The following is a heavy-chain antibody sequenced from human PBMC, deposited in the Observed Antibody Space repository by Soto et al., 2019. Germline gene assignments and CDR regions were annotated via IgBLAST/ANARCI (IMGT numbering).Heavy chain of an antibody. CDR2: IWFDGSNK. J-gene: IGHJ4*02. D-gene: IGHD4-17*01. V-gene: IGHV3-33*01. Sequence: PGGSLRLSCAASGFTFSRYGMHWVRQAPGKGLEWVAVIWFDGSNKYYADSVKGRFTISRDNSKNTLYLQMNSLRAEDTAVYYCARLPWPHDYGDYVDFWGQGTLVTVSS. CDR3: ARLPWPHDYGDYVDF. CDR1: GFTFSRYG.